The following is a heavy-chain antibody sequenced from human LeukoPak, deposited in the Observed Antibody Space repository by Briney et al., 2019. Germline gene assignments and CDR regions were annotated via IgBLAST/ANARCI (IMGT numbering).Heavy chain of an antibody. V-gene: IGHV3-43*02. J-gene: IGHJ4*02. CDR2: ISGDGGST. CDR3: AKDISPRFPTATGVDY. CDR1: GFTFDDYA. Sequence: GGSLRLSCAASGFTFDDYATHWFRQAPGKGLGWVSLISGDGGSTYYADSVKGRFTISRDNSKNSLYLQMNSLRTEDTALYYCAKDISPRFPTATGVDYGGQGTLVTVSS. D-gene: IGHD5-18*01.